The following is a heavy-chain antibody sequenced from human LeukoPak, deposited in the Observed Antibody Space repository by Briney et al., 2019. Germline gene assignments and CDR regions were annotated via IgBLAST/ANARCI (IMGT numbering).Heavy chain of an antibody. CDR3: ARDPIVGARGSFDY. J-gene: IGHJ4*02. V-gene: IGHV3-48*02. D-gene: IGHD2-15*01. CDR1: GFXFSSSS. CDR2: ISSGSSSI. Sequence: PGGSLRLSCAASGFXFSSSSMNWVRQAPGKGLEWVSYISSGSSSIFYADSVKGRFTISRDNAKNSLFLQMNSLRDEDTAVYYCARDPIVGARGSFDYWGQGTLVTVSS.